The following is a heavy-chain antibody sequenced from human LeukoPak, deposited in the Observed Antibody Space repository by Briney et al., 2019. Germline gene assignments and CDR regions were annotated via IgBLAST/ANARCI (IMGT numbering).Heavy chain of an antibody. D-gene: IGHD6-13*01. J-gene: IGHJ5*02. Sequence: SVEVSCKASGYTYTTDGISWVRQAPGQGLEWMGWIDTYSGKTNYAQKFQGRVTMTSDTSTSTAYMELRSLRSDDTAVYYCARDRGIAEADSFDPWGQGTLLTAYS. CDR1: GYTYTTDG. V-gene: IGHV1-18*01. CDR2: IDTYSGKT. CDR3: ARDRGIAEADSFDP.